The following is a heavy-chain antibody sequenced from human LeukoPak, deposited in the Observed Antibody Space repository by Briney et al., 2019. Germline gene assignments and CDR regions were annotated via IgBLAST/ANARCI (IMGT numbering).Heavy chain of an antibody. CDR1: GFTFNTYA. J-gene: IGHJ4*02. Sequence: PGGSLRLSCAASGFTFNTYAIYWVRQAPGKGLEWVSGFCGSGGCTYYADSVKGRFTISRDNSKNTVYLQMNSLTADDTAVYYCAKTTVGYSSGRYPGWPADCWGQGTLVTVSS. V-gene: IGHV3-23*01. D-gene: IGHD6-19*01. CDR3: AKTTVGYSSGRYPGWPADC. CDR2: FCGSGGCT.